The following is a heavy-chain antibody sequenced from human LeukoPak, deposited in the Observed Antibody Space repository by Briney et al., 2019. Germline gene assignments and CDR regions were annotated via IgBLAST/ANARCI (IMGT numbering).Heavy chain of an antibody. V-gene: IGHV1-69*06. CDR2: IIPIFGTA. D-gene: IGHD5-18*01. CDR1: GGTFRSYA. Sequence: ASVKVSCKASGGTFRSYAISWVRQAPGQGLEWMGGIIPIFGTANYAQKFQGRVTITADKSTSTAYMELSSLRSEDTAVYYCARDAYSYGPDDAFDIWGQGTMVTVSS. J-gene: IGHJ3*02. CDR3: ARDAYSYGPDDAFDI.